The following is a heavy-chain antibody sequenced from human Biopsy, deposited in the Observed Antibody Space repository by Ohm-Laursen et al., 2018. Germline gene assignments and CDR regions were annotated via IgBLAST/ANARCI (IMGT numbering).Heavy chain of an antibody. Sequence: SVKVSCKPSGGSFSSYAISWVRQAPGQGLEGIGGIIPFFGTPNYAQMFQGRVTITADTSPSTAYMELSSLRSDDTAVYYCARGRRLPAAISSYFCAMDVWGQGTTVTVSS. CDR1: GGSFSSYA. J-gene: IGHJ6*02. V-gene: IGHV1-69*06. CDR3: ARGRRLPAAISSYFCAMDV. D-gene: IGHD2-2*01. CDR2: IIPFFGTP.